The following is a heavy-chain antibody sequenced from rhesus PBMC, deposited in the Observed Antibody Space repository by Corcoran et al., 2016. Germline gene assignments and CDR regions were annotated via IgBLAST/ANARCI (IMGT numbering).Heavy chain of an antibody. CDR2: IVWRSGNT. CDR3: ARERDEYTYSLDV. D-gene: IGHD4-23*01. Sequence: QVQLQESGPGLVKPSETLSLTCAVSGYSISSGYGWSWIRQPPGKGREWIGFIVWRSGNTTNNPSLKSRVSISKDTSKNQFSLKLSSVTAADTAVYYCARERDEYTYSLDVWGRVVLVTVSS. CDR1: GYSISSGYG. J-gene: IGHJ5-2*02. V-gene: IGHV4-127*01.